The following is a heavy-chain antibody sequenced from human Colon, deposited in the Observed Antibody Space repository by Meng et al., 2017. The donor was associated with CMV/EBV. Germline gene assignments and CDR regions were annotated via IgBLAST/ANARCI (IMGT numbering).Heavy chain of an antibody. D-gene: IGHD2-2*02. Sequence: GESLKISCAASGFTFSSYEMNWVRQAPGKGLEWVSYISSSGNIIYYADSVKGRFTISRDHAKNSLYLQMNSLRAEDTAVYYCAREGGYCSSTSCYTPPEYFQHWGQGTLVTVSS. V-gene: IGHV3-48*03. J-gene: IGHJ1*01. CDR3: AREGGYCSSTSCYTPPEYFQH. CDR2: ISSSGNII. CDR1: GFTFSSYE.